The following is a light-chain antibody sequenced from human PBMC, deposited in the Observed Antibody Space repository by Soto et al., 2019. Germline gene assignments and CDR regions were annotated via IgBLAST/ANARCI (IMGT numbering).Light chain of an antibody. CDR1: QSISNW. Sequence: DIQMTQSPSTLPASVGDRVTITCRASQSISNWLAWYQQKPGTAPKVLIYHASNLQSGVPSRFSGSGSGTDFTLTISSLQPEDFATYYCLQDYNYPFTFGPGTKVDIK. CDR2: HAS. V-gene: IGKV1-5*01. CDR3: LQDYNYPFT. J-gene: IGKJ3*01.